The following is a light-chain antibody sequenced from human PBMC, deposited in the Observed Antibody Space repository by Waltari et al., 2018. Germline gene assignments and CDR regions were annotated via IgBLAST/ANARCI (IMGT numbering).Light chain of an antibody. V-gene: IGLV3-10*01. CDR3: YSTDSSGNHSG. J-gene: IGLJ2*01. Sequence: SYELTQPPSVSVSPGHTARITCSGAALPKKYAYWYQQKSGQAPVLVIYEDSKRPSGIPERFSGSSSGTMATLTISGAQVEDEADYYCYSTDSSGNHSGFGGGTKLTVL. CDR2: EDS. CDR1: ALPKKY.